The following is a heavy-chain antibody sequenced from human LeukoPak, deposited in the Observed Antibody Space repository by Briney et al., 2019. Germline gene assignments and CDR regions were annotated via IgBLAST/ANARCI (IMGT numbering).Heavy chain of an antibody. CDR2: IYYSGST. CDR3: AREGRCTNGVCFDY. J-gene: IGHJ4*02. D-gene: IGHD2-8*01. CDR1: GGSISSYY. V-gene: IGHV4-59*01. Sequence: SETLSLTCTVSGGSISSYYWSRIRQPPGKGLEWIGYIYYSGSTNYNPSLKSRVTISVDTSKNQFSLKLSSVTAADTAVYYCAREGRCTNGVCFDYWGQGTLVTVSS.